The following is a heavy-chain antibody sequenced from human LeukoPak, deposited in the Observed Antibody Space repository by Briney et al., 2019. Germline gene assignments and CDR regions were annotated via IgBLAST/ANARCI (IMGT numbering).Heavy chain of an antibody. CDR2: ISAYNGDT. J-gene: IGHJ5*02. CDR1: GYTFTSHG. Sequence: ASVKVSCKASGYTFTSHGISWVRQAPGQGLEWMGWISAYNGDTKYAQNLQGRVTLTTYTLTTTAYLELRSLTSDDTAVYYCVRDPSNTSGWKTWFDPWGQGTLATVSS. D-gene: IGHD6-19*01. CDR3: VRDPSNTSGWKTWFDP. V-gene: IGHV1-18*01.